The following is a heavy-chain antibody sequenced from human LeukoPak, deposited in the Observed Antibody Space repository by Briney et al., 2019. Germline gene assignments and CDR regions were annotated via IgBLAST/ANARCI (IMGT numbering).Heavy chain of an antibody. CDR2: IKSKTDGETR. J-gene: IGHJ4*02. CDR3: TYYYDSSRDRPYFGY. V-gene: IGHV3-15*01. Sequence: KPGGSLRLSCAASGFTFSKAWMNWVRQAPGKGLEWVGRIKSKTDGETRDYAAPVKGRFTISRDDSKNTLYLQMNSLKTEDTAVYYCTYYYDSSRDRPYFGYWGQGTLVTVSS. CDR1: GFTFSKAW. D-gene: IGHD3-22*01.